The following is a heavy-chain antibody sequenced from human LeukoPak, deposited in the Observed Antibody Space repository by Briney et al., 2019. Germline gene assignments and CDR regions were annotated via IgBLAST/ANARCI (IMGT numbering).Heavy chain of an antibody. CDR1: DYTFTSYG. J-gene: IGHJ4*02. V-gene: IGHV1-18*01. CDR2: ISAYNGNT. CDR3: ARGRTELYYFDY. D-gene: IGHD2-15*01. Sequence: ASVKVSCKASDYTFTSYGISWVRQAPGQGLEWMGWISAYNGNTNYARKLQGRVTMTTDTSTSTAYMELRSLRSDDTAVYYCARGRTELYYFDYWGQGTLVTVSS.